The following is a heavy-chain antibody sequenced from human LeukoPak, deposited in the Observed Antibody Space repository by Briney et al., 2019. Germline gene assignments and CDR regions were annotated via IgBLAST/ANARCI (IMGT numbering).Heavy chain of an antibody. J-gene: IGHJ6*02. D-gene: IGHD2-15*01. V-gene: IGHV3-15*07. CDR1: GFTFSNAW. CDR3: TRWSHYYGMDV. CDR2: IKSKADGGTT. Sequence: PGGSLRLSCAASGFTFSNAWMNWVRQAPGKGLEWVGRIKSKADGGTTDYAAPVKGRFTISRDDSNNTLHLQMNSLKTEDTAVYFCTRWSHYYGMDVWGQGTTVTVS.